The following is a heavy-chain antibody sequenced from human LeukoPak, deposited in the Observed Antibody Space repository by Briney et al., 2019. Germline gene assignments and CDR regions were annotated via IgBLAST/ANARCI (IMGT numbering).Heavy chain of an antibody. D-gene: IGHD3-16*01. CDR1: GFTFTSSA. J-gene: IGHJ4*02. V-gene: IGHV1-58*02. Sequence: SVKVSCKASGFTFTSSAMQWVRQARGQRLEWMGWIVVGSGNTNYAQKFQERVTITRDMSTSTAYMELSSLRSEDTAVYYCAGGAGGGFWSGFLWGQGTLVTVSS. CDR2: IVVGSGNT. CDR3: AGGAGGGFWSGFL.